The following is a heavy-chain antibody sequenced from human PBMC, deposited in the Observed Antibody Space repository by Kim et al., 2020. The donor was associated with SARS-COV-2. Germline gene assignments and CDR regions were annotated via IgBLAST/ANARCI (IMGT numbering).Heavy chain of an antibody. V-gene: IGHV3-13*01. CDR2: IGTAGDT. CDR3: ARGGWFGESKYYFDY. J-gene: IGHJ4*02. D-gene: IGHD3-10*01. Sequence: GGSLRLSCAASGFTFSSYDMHWVRQATGKGLEWVSAIGTAGDTYYPGSVNGRFTISRENAKNSLYLQMNSLRAGDTAVYYCARGGWFGESKYYFDYWGQGTLVTVSS. CDR1: GFTFSSYD.